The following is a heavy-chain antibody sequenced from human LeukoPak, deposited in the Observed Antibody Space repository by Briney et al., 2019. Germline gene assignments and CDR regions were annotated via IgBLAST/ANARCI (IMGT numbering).Heavy chain of an antibody. D-gene: IGHD6-19*01. V-gene: IGHV1-69*04. CDR3: ASRTQWLVDDAFDI. Sequence: SVKVSCKASGGTLSSYAISWVRQAPGQGLEWMGRIIPILGIANYAQKFQGRVTMTRDTSTSTVYMELSSLRSEDTAVYYCASRTQWLVDDAFDIWGQGTMVTVSS. J-gene: IGHJ3*02. CDR1: GGTLSSYA. CDR2: IIPILGIA.